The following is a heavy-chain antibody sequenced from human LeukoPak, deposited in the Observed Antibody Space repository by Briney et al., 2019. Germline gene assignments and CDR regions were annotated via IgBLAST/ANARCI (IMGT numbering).Heavy chain of an antibody. D-gene: IGHD6-13*01. CDR2: ISGSSSHI. Sequence: PGGSLRLSCAASGFTFSSYTMNWVRQAPGKGLEWISSISGSSSHIYYADSVKGRFTISRDNAKNSLYLQMNSLRAEDTAVYYCARDRTSGSSSGHWGQGTLVTVSS. CDR1: GFTFSSYT. CDR3: ARDRTSGSSSGH. J-gene: IGHJ4*02. V-gene: IGHV3-21*01.